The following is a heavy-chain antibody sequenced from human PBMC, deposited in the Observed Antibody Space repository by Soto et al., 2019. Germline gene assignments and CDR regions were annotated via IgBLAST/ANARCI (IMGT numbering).Heavy chain of an antibody. Sequence: QVQLQESGPGLVKPSETLSLTCTVSGGSISSYYWSWIRQPPGKGLEWIGYIYYSGSTNYNPSLKSRVTISVDTSKNQFSLKLSSVTAADTAVYYCARRVGFRFDPWGQGTLVTVSS. D-gene: IGHD1-26*01. V-gene: IGHV4-59*08. CDR2: IYYSGST. J-gene: IGHJ5*02. CDR3: ARRVGFRFDP. CDR1: GGSISSYY.